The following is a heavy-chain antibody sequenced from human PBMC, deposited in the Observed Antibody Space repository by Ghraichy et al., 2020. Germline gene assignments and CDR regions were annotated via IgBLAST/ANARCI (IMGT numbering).Heavy chain of an antibody. Sequence: SETLSLTCSVSGDSISNYYWSWIRQPPGTGLEWIGDISYSGSTNYNPSLKSRVTISVDKSRNQFSLKLTSVTAADTAVYYCASINDCSKHYLDSWGLGTLVTVSS. CDR2: ISYSGST. CDR3: ASINDCSKHYLDS. V-gene: IGHV4-59*01. CDR1: GDSISNYY. J-gene: IGHJ4*02. D-gene: IGHD4-11*01.